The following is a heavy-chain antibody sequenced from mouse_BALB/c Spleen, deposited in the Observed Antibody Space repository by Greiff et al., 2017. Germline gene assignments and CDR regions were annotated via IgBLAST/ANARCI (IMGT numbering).Heavy chain of an antibody. CDR1: GFSLTSYG. D-gene: IGHD1-2*01. CDR2: IWAGGST. Sequence: LVAPSQSLSITCTVSGFSLTSYGVHWVRQPPGKGLEWLGVIWAGGSTNYNSALMSRLSISKDNSKSQVFLKMNSLQTDDTAMYYCAREGTTAPHYYAMDYWGQGTSVTVSS. V-gene: IGHV2-9*02. J-gene: IGHJ4*01. CDR3: AREGTTAPHYYAMDY.